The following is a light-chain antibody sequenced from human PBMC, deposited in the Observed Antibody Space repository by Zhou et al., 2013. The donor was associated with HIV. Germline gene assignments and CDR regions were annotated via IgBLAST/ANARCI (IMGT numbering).Light chain of an antibody. V-gene: IGKV1-27*01. Sequence: DIQMTQSPSSLSASVGDRVTITCRASQGISRYLAWYQQKPGQVPKLLIFAASSLQSGVPSRFSGSGSGTDFTLTISSLQPEDVATYFCQNYDSAPITFGPGTRVDIK. J-gene: IGKJ3*01. CDR1: QGISRY. CDR2: AAS. CDR3: QNYDSAPIT.